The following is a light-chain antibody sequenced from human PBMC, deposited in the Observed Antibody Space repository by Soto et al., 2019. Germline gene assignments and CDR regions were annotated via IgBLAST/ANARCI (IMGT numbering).Light chain of an antibody. V-gene: IGKV3-11*01. CDR2: DAS. CDR1: QSVSSY. J-gene: IGKJ5*01. Sequence: EIVLTQSPATLSLSPGERDTLSCRASQSVSSYLAWYQQKPGQAPRLLIYDASNRATGIPARFSGSGSGTDFTLTISSLEPEDFAVYYCQQRSNWPPLTFGQGTRLEIK. CDR3: QQRSNWPPLT.